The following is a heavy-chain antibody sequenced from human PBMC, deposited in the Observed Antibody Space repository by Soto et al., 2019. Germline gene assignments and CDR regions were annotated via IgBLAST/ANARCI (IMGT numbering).Heavy chain of an antibody. CDR3: ARGDTPMITGMDSFDI. V-gene: IGHV3-7*01. CDR1: GFTFSRYW. Sequence: VGSLRLSCAASGFTFSRYWMNWVRQAPGKGLEWVANIKQDGTEKNYVDSVKGRFTISRDNARNSLYLQMGSLRAEDTAVYFCARGDTPMITGMDSFDIWGQGTMVTVSS. CDR2: IKQDGTEK. D-gene: IGHD5-18*01. J-gene: IGHJ3*02.